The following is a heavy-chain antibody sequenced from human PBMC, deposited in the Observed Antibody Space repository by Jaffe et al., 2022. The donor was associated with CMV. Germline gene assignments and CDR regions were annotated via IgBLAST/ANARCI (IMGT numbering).Heavy chain of an antibody. CDR3: ARAENPSGAKRYSSSLGRGEIYGMDV. J-gene: IGHJ6*02. V-gene: IGHV3-21*01. Sequence: EVQLVESGGGLVKPGGSLRLSCAASGFTFSSYSMNWVRQAPGKGLEWVSSISSSSSYIYYADSVKGRFTISRDNAKNSLYLQMNSLRAEDTAVYYCARAENPSGAKRYSSSLGRGEIYGMDVWGQGTTVTVSS. CDR2: ISSSSSYI. CDR1: GFTFSSYS. D-gene: IGHD6-13*01.